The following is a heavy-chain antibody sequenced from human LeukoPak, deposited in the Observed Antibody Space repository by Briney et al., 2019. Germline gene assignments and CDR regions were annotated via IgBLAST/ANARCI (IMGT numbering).Heavy chain of an antibody. CDR2: ISWNSGSI. J-gene: IGHJ4*02. CDR1: GFTFSSYW. D-gene: IGHD3-22*01. Sequence: GGSLRLSCAASGFTFSSYWMHWVRQAPGKGLEWVSGISWNSGSIGYADSVKGRFTISRDNAKNSLYLQMNSLRAEDTALYYCAKAAYYYDSSGGVDYWGQGTLVTVSS. CDR3: AKAAYYYDSSGGVDY. V-gene: IGHV3-9*01.